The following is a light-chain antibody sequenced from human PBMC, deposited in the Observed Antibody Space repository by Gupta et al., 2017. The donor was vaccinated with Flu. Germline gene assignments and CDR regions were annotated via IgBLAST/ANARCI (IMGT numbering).Light chain of an antibody. CDR3: HQRSNWQT. CDR2: DAS. Sequence: EAVLTQSPGTLSLSQGERATLSCRASQSLNNYIAWYQQKPGQAPRLLIYDASNRAAGTPPRFSGSGSGTDFTLTISSLEPEDSAIYYCHQRSNWQTFGQGTKVEIK. J-gene: IGKJ1*01. V-gene: IGKV3-11*01. CDR1: QSLNNY.